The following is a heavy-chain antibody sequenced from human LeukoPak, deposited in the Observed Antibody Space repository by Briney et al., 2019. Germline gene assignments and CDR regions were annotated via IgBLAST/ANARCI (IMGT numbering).Heavy chain of an antibody. J-gene: IGHJ4*02. Sequence: PSETLSLTCTVSGGSISTYYWSWIRQPPGKGLEYIGYIYYSGSTNYNPSLKSRVTISLDTSKNQFSLKLSSVTAADTAVYYCARGPTQYGSGSYDPGLPDYWGQGTLVTVSS. V-gene: IGHV4-59*01. CDR2: IYYSGST. D-gene: IGHD3-10*01. CDR1: GGSISTYY. CDR3: ARGPTQYGSGSYDPGLPDY.